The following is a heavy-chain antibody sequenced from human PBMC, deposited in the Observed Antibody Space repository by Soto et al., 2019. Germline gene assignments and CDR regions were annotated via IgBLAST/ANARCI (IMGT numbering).Heavy chain of an antibody. CDR2: INHSGST. CDR3: ARLKKTHIDY. Sequence: SETLSLTCAVYGGSFSGYYWSWIRQPPGKGLEWIGEINHSGSTNYNPSLKSRVTISVDTSKNQFSLKLSSVTAADTAVYYCARLKKTHIDYWGQGTLVPVSS. J-gene: IGHJ4*02. CDR1: GGSFSGYY. V-gene: IGHV4-34*01.